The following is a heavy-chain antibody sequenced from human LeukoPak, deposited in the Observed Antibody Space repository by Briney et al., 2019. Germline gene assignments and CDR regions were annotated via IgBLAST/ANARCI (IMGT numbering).Heavy chain of an antibody. CDR3: ARGGPGGNSWRYYPDS. D-gene: IGHD3-10*01. J-gene: IGHJ4*02. Sequence: SETLSLTCTVSGGSISTYYWSWLRQSPGKGLEWIGYIYHTGNANYNPSLKSRVTISVDTSKNQFSLNLNSVTAADAAVYYCARGGPGGNSWRYYPDSWGQGTLVTVSS. CDR2: IYHTGNA. CDR1: GGSISTYY. V-gene: IGHV4-59*01.